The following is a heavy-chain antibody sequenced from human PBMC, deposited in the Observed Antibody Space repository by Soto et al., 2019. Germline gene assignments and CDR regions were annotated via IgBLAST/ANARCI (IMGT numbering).Heavy chain of an antibody. D-gene: IGHD2-2*02. V-gene: IGHV3-9*01. J-gene: IGHJ4*02. Sequence: GGSLRLSCAASGFTFGDYAMYWVRQAPGKGLEWVSGISWNSGSIGYADSVKGRFTISRDNAKNSLYLQMNSLRTEDTALYYCAKGYCSSTRCYIDYWGQGTLVTVSS. CDR2: ISWNSGSI. CDR3: AKGYCSSTRCYIDY. CDR1: GFTFGDYA.